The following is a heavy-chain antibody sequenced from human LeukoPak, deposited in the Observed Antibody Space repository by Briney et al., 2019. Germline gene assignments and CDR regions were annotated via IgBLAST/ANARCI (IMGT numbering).Heavy chain of an antibody. CDR2: ISSSSSYI. D-gene: IGHD2-2*02. J-gene: IGHJ3*02. Sequence: GGSLRLSCAASGFTFRTYSMNWVRQAPGKGLEWVSSISSSSSYIYYADSVKGRFTISRDNAKNSLYLQMNSLRAEDTAVYYCAVAIGSDAFDIWGQGTMVTVSS. V-gene: IGHV3-21*01. CDR1: GFTFRTYS. CDR3: AVAIGSDAFDI.